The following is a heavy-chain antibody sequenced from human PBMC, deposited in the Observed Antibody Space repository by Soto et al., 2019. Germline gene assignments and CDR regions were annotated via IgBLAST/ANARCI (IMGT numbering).Heavy chain of an antibody. J-gene: IGHJ4*02. CDR3: ARVGCSSIWCVTHFDN. CDR2: ISFDGNNI. D-gene: IGHD2-2*01. Sequence: PGGSLRLSCASSGFNFSFYAMHWVRQTPGKGLEWVAVISFDGNNIYYADSVRGRFTISRDSSSSMLYLQMNNLKPEDSAIYYCARVGCSSIWCVTHFDNWGQRTLVSVTS. V-gene: IGHV3-30-3*01. CDR1: GFNFSFYA.